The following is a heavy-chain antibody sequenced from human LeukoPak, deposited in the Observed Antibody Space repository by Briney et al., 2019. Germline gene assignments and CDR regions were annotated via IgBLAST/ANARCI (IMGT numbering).Heavy chain of an antibody. Sequence: PGGSLRLSCAASGFTFSSYSMNWVRQAPGKGLEWVSSISSSSSYIYYADSVKGRFTISRDNAKNSLYLQMNSLRAEDTAVYYCATMDTAKPSRYYYYGMDVWGQGTTVTVSS. V-gene: IGHV3-21*01. CDR2: ISSSSSYI. CDR1: GFTFSSYS. CDR3: ATMDTAKPSRYYYYGMDV. J-gene: IGHJ6*02. D-gene: IGHD5-18*01.